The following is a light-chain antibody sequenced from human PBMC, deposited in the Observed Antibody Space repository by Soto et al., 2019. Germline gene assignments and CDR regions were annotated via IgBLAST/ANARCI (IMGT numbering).Light chain of an antibody. J-gene: IGLJ2*01. CDR1: SSNIGAGYD. CDR3: QSYDSSLSGVV. Sequence: QSVLTQPPSVSGAPGQRVTISCTGSSSNIGAGYDVHWYQQLPGTAPKLLIYGNSNRPSGAPDRFSGSKSSTSASLAITGLQAEDEADYYCQSYDSSLSGVVFGGGTKLTVL. CDR2: GNS. V-gene: IGLV1-40*01.